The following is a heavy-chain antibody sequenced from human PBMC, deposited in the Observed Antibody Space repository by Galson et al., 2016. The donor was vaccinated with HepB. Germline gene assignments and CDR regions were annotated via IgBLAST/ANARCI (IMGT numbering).Heavy chain of an antibody. CDR1: GTPVSRSS. V-gene: IGHV4-59*02. D-gene: IGHD1/OR15-1a*01. CDR3: SRGDDWNSFDQ. Sequence: ETLSLTCIVAGTPVSRSSGSWVRQSTCKGLELIGLVHDIGTEYNPHLRSRVSISVDTFKTQFSLDLTSATPADTAVYYCSRGDDWNSFDQWGPGRLVTVSS. CDR2: VHDIGT. J-gene: IGHJ4*02.